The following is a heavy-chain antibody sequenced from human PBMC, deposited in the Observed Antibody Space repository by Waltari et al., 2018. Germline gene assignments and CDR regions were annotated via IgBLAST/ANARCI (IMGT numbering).Heavy chain of an antibody. J-gene: IGHJ3*02. CDR2: VYDSGNA. CDR3: ATSWIWSVGVSDTGPDAVDI. D-gene: IGHD3-3*01. CDR1: GGSINSSY. Sequence: QVQLQESGPGLVKPSETLSLTCTVSGGSINSSYWIWIRQPPGKGLEWIAYVYDSGNANYNPSLMYRVTISLVTSTNQVSLKLRSVTAADTAVYYCATSWIWSVGVSDTGPDAVDIWGQGTMVTVSS. V-gene: IGHV4-59*01.